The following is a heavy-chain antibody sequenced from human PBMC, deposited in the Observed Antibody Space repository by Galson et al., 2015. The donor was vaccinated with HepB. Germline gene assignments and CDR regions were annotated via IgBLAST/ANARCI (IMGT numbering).Heavy chain of an antibody. V-gene: IGHV4-59*01. D-gene: IGHD6-19*01. CDR2: IYYSGST. CDR3: ARTPYSSGWWRGNFGYFDY. Sequence: ETLSLTCTVSGGSISSYYWSWIRQPPGKGLEWIGYIYYSGSTNYNPSLKSRVTISVDTSKNQFSLKLSSVTAADTAVYYCARTPYSSGWWRGNFGYFDYWGQGTLVTVSS. CDR1: GGSISSYY. J-gene: IGHJ4*02.